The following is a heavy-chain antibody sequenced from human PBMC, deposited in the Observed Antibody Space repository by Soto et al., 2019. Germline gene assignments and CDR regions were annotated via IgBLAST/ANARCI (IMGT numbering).Heavy chain of an antibody. CDR2: IIPIFGTA. D-gene: IGHD3-10*01. CDR3: ARDVLLWFGDSDYYYYGMDV. V-gene: IGHV1-69*13. J-gene: IGHJ6*02. CDR1: GGTFSSYA. Sequence: SVKVSCKASGGTFSSYAISWVRQAPGQGLEWMGGIIPIFGTANYAQKFQGRVTITADESTSTAYMELSSLRSEDTAVYYCARDVLLWFGDSDYYYYGMDVWGQGTTVTVSS.